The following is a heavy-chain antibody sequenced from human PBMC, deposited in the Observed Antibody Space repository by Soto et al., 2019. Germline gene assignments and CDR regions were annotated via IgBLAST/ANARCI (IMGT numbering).Heavy chain of an antibody. Sequence: QLQLQESGPGLVKPSETLSLACIVSGGSISSGSHYWGWVRQPPGKGLEWIGSMYYSGTTYYNPSLKSRVTLAVDASKTQFSLKLSAVLAADTAVYYCARHGRSASYYDHFGYWGQGTLVTVSS. CDR2: MYYSGTT. V-gene: IGHV4-39*01. CDR1: GGSISSGSHY. D-gene: IGHD3-10*01. CDR3: ARHGRSASYYDHFGY. J-gene: IGHJ4*02.